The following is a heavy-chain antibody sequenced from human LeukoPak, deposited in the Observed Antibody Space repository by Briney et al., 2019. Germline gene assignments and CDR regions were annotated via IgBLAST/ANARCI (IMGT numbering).Heavy chain of an antibody. Sequence: PSETLSLTCTVSGGSISSYYWSWIRQPPGKGLEGIGYIYYSGSTNYNPSLKSRVTISVDTSKNQFSLKLSSVTAADTAVYYCARDRGWTFYYYYGMDVWGQGTTVTVSS. V-gene: IGHV4-59*01. CDR3: ARDRGWTFYYYYGMDV. CDR2: IYYSGST. CDR1: GGSISSYY. J-gene: IGHJ6*02. D-gene: IGHD6-19*01.